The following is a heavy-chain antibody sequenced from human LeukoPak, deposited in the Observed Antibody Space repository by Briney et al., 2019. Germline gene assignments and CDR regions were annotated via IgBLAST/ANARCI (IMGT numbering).Heavy chain of an antibody. CDR3: TRGLDTSGYFYR. D-gene: IGHD3-22*01. CDR1: GFRFGDHY. V-gene: IGHV3-72*01. Sequence: GGSLRLSCAASGFRFGDHYMDWVRRAPGKGLEWVGRSRNKANGYTTEYAASVKARFTISRDDSKNSLFLQMNSLQTEDTAVYYCTRGLDTSGYFYRWGQGTLVTVSS. CDR2: SRNKANGYTT. J-gene: IGHJ5*02.